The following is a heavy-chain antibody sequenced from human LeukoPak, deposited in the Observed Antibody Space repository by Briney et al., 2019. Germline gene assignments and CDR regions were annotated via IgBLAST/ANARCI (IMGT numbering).Heavy chain of an antibody. Sequence: PGGSLRLSCAASGFTFSNCAITWVRQAPGKGLEWVSTISCGGDNTDYADSVKGRFTVSRDKSKNTVYLQINSLRAEDTAIYYCAKGGQGYYDIAYWGQGTLVTVSS. V-gene: IGHV3-23*01. CDR3: AKGGQGYYDIAY. CDR1: GFTFSNCA. J-gene: IGHJ4*02. D-gene: IGHD3-22*01. CDR2: ISCGGDNT.